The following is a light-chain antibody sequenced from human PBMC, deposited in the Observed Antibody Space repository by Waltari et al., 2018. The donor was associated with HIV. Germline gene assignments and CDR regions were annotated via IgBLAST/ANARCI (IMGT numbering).Light chain of an antibody. CDR1: QGISNY. CDR3: QQLNSYPRT. J-gene: IGKJ1*01. V-gene: IGKV1-9*01. Sequence: DIQLTQSPSFLSASVGDRVTITCRASQGISNYLACYQQEPGKAPKLLIFTASTLQSGVPSRFSGSGSGTEFTLTISSLQPEDCATYYCQQLNSYPRTFGQGTKVEIK. CDR2: TAS.